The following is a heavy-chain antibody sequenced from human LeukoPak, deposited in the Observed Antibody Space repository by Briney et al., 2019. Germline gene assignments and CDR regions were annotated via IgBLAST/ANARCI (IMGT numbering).Heavy chain of an antibody. CDR1: GYTFTGYY. J-gene: IGHJ4*02. D-gene: IGHD6-19*01. V-gene: IGHV1-46*01. CDR3: ARRDYLSRSSGWYVFDY. Sequence: ASVTVSFKASGYTFTGYYMHWVRQAPGQGLEWMGIINPSGGSTSYAQKFQGRVTMTRDTSTSTVYMELSSLRSEDTAVYYCARRDYLSRSSGWYVFDYWGQETLVTVSS. CDR2: INPSGGST.